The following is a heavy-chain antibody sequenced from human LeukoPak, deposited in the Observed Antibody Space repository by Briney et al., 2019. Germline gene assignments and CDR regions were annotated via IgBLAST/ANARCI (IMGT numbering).Heavy chain of an antibody. V-gene: IGHV3-23*01. CDR2: ISGSGGST. Sequence: RGSLRLSCAASGFTFSSYAMSWVRQAPGRGRGWVSAISGSGGSTYYADSVKGRFTISRDNSKNTLYLQMNSLRAEDTAVYYCATEKLNYGTDYWGQGTLVTVSS. CDR1: GFTFSSYA. CDR3: ATEKLNYGTDY. J-gene: IGHJ4*02. D-gene: IGHD3-10*01.